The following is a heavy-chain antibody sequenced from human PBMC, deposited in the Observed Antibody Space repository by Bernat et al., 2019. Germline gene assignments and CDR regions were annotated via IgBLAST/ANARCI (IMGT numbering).Heavy chain of an antibody. J-gene: IGHJ6*02. V-gene: IGHV3-23*01. CDR2: ICGSGGST. CDR1: GFPFSSYA. Sequence: EVQLLESGGGLVQPGGSLRLSCAASGFPFSSYAMSWVRQAPGKGLEWVSAICGSGGSTYYADSVKGRFTISRDNSKNTLYLQMNSLRAEDTAVYYCAKPGQLLRGNYYGMDVWGQGTTVTVSS. CDR3: AKPGQLLRGNYYGMDV. D-gene: IGHD2-15*01.